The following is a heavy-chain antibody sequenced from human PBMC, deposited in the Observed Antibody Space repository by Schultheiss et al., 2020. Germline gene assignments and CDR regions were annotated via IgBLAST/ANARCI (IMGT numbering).Heavy chain of an antibody. Sequence: SVTVSCKASGGTFSSYAISWVRQAPGQGLEWMGGIIPIFGTANYAQKFQGRVTMTRNTSISTAYMELSSLRSEDTAMYYCARPSTVTTHFDYWGQGTLVTVSS. CDR2: IIPIFGTA. D-gene: IGHD4-17*01. CDR3: ARPSTVTTHFDY. J-gene: IGHJ4*02. CDR1: GGTFSSYA. V-gene: IGHV1-69*05.